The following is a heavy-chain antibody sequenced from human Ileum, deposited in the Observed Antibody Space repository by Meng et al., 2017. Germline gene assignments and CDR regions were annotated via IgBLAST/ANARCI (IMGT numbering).Heavy chain of an antibody. D-gene: IGHD4-17*01. CDR1: SGSFTNNNYY. Sequence: QLRLQESGPGLVKPSETLSLTCSVSSGSFTNNNYYWVWIRRPPGKGLEWIGSIYYGGRTYYNPSLKSRVTISVDTSTNQFSLKLISVTAAGTAVYYCARRAHYGDPPRWGQGTLVTVSS. J-gene: IGHJ4*02. CDR2: IYYGGRT. V-gene: IGHV4-39*01. CDR3: ARRAHYGDPPR.